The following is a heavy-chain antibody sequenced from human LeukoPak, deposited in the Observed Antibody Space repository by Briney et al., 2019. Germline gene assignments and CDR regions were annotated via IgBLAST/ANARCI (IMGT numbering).Heavy chain of an antibody. CDR3: AKSYSSNYAWFHP. CDR1: GFTFSSYA. J-gene: IGHJ5*02. CDR2: ISGSGGST. V-gene: IGHV3-23*01. Sequence: GGSLRLSCAASGFTFSSYAMSWVREAPGRGLEWVSAISGSGGSTYYADSVKGRFTISIDNSKNTLYLQMNSLRAEDTAVYYCAKSYSSNYAWFHPWGQGTLVTVSS. D-gene: IGHD4-11*01.